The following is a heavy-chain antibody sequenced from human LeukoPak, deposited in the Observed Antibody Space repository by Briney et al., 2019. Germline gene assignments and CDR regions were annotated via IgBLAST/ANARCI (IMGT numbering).Heavy chain of an antibody. Sequence: GGCLRLSCAASGFTFSSYAMSWVRQAPGKGLEWVSAISGSGGSTYYADSVKGRFTISRDNSKNTLYLQMNSLRAEDTAVYYCAKRRPHFITGTPGPYWGQGTLVTVSS. V-gene: IGHV3-23*01. J-gene: IGHJ4*02. D-gene: IGHD1-7*01. CDR2: ISGSGGST. CDR1: GFTFSSYA. CDR3: AKRRPHFITGTPGPY.